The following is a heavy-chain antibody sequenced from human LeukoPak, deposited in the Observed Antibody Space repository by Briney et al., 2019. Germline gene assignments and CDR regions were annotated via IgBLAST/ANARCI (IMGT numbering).Heavy chain of an antibody. CDR3: ARGLCGGDCYSD. CDR1: GFRFSTYW. V-gene: IGHV3-7*02. D-gene: IGHD2-21*02. J-gene: IGHJ4*02. CDR2: IKEDGSEK. Sequence: GGSLRLSCGASGFRFSTYWMSWVRQAPGKGLEWVANIKEDGSEKYYVDSVKGRFTISRDNAKNSLYLQMNSLRAEDTAAYYCARGLCGGDCYSDWGQGTLVTVSS.